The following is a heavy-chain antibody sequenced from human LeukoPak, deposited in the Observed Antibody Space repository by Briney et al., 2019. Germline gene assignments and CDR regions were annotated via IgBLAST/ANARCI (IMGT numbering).Heavy chain of an antibody. V-gene: IGHV7-4-1*02. Sequence: ASVKVSCKASGYIFTNYPMNWVRQAPGQGLEWMGLINTNTGNPTYAQGLTERFVFSWDTSVSTAYLQITSLKAEDTAVYFCARDSYCSGGTCYSRVGYWGQGAEVTVSS. D-gene: IGHD2-15*01. CDR1: GYIFTNYP. J-gene: IGHJ4*02. CDR2: INTNTGNP. CDR3: ARDSYCSGGTCYSRVGY.